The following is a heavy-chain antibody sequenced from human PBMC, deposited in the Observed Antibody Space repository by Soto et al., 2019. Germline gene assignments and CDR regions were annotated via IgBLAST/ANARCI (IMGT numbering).Heavy chain of an antibody. J-gene: IGHJ6*02. CDR2: INPSGGST. CDR1: GYTFTSYY. Sequence: VASVKVSCKASGYTFTSYYMHWVRQAPGQGLEWMGIINPSGGSTSYAQKFQGRVTMTRDTSTSTVYMELSSLRSEDTAVYYCARDVLRFLEWLPPGYYYGMDVWGQGTTVTVSS. V-gene: IGHV1-46*01. D-gene: IGHD3-3*01. CDR3: ARDVLRFLEWLPPGYYYGMDV.